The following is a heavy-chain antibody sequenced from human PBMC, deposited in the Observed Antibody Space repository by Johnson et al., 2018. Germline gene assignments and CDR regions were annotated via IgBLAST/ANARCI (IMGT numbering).Heavy chain of an antibody. Sequence: QVQLVQSGGGLVQPGGSLRLSCAASAFTFSAYGMHWVRQAPGKGLEWLTLIWYDGGDKYYADSVKGRFTISRDNVKNTLYLQMNSLTADDTAVYYCARDGPLVDGGAFDIWGQGTMVTVSS. V-gene: IGHV3-33*08. CDR1: AFTFSAYG. CDR2: IWYDGGDK. J-gene: IGHJ3*02. CDR3: ARDGPLVDGGAFDI. D-gene: IGHD2-2*01.